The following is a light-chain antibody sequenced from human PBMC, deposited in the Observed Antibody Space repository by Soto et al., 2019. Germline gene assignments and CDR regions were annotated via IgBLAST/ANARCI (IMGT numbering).Light chain of an antibody. J-gene: IGKJ2*01. CDR1: ESVSSSY. V-gene: IGKV3-20*01. CDR2: GAS. CDR3: QQYGSSPRT. Sequence: EIVLTQSPGTLSLSPGGRATLSCRASESVSSSYLAWYLQKPGQAPRFLIYGASSRSTGIPDLFSGSRSGTDLPLTISKLEHEDFAVYYCQQYGSSPRTFGRGTKLDIK.